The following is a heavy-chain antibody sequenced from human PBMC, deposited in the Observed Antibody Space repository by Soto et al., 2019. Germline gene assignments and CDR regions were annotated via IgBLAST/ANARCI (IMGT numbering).Heavy chain of an antibody. V-gene: IGHV3-30*18. CDR2: ISYDGNKK. D-gene: IGHD2-15*01. CDR1: GFTFSSYG. Sequence: GGSLRLSCAASGFTFSSYGMHWVRQAPGKGLEWVAVISYDGNKKYYADSVKGRFTISRDNSKNTLYLQMNSLRVEDTAVYYCAKDEVLVEVVARDYYGMDVWGQGTTVTVSS. J-gene: IGHJ6*02. CDR3: AKDEVLVEVVARDYYGMDV.